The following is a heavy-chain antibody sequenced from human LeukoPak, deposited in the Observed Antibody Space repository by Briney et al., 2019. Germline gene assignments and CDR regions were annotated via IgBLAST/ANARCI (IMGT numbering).Heavy chain of an antibody. V-gene: IGHV3-11*01. CDR3: ARFGYVAAVDV. J-gene: IGHJ4*02. Sequence: GGSLRLSCAASGFTFSDYYMGWIRQAPGKGLEWLSYISGSGTTIYYADSVKGRFTISRDNAKNSLDLQMNSLRAEDTAVYYCARFGYVAAVDVWGQGTPVTVSS. CDR2: ISGSGTTI. D-gene: IGHD2-15*01. CDR1: GFTFSDYY.